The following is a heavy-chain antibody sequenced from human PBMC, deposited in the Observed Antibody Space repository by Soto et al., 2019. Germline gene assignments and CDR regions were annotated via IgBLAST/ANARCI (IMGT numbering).Heavy chain of an antibody. CDR1: GFSFSKFW. CDR3: ARVLLYSASGRGWFDP. V-gene: IGHV3-7*03. CDR2: IKQDGSQK. J-gene: IGHJ5*02. D-gene: IGHD2-2*02. Sequence: GGSLRLSCAASGFSFSKFWMSWVRQAPGKGLEWVANIKQDGSQKYYVDSVKGRLTISRDNAKNSLYLQMNSLTADDTAVYYCARVLLYSASGRGWFDPWGQGTLVTVSS.